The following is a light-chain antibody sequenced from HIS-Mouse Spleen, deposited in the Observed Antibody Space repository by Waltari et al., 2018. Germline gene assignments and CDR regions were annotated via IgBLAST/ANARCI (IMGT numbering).Light chain of an antibody. V-gene: IGKV2-30*02. CDR1: QSLVHGAGNTY. Sequence: DVVMTQSPLSLPVTLGQPAYISCRSRQSLVHGAGNTYLNWFQQRPGQSPRRLICKVSNRDSGVPDRFRGSGSGTDFTLKISRVEAEDVGVYYCMQGIHWPFTFGPGTKVDI. J-gene: IGKJ3*01. CDR3: MQGIHWPFT. CDR2: KVS.